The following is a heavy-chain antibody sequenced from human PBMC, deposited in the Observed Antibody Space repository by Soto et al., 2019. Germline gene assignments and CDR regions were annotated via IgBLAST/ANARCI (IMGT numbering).Heavy chain of an antibody. V-gene: IGHV2-70*01. Sequence: SGPTLVNPTQTLTLTCTFSGFSLSTSGMCVSWIRQPPGKALEWLALIDWDDDKYYSTSLKTRLTISKDTSKNQVVLTMTNMDPVDTATYYCARSPAAGTPYYYYGMDVWGQRTTVTVSS. D-gene: IGHD6-13*01. CDR1: GFSLSTSGMC. J-gene: IGHJ6*02. CDR3: ARSPAAGTPYYYYGMDV. CDR2: IDWDDDK.